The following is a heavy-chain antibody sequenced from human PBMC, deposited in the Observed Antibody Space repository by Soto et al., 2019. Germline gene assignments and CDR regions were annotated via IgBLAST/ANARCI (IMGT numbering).Heavy chain of an antibody. J-gene: IGHJ6*02. CDR2: ISAYNGNT. D-gene: IGHD2-2*01. Sequence: ASVKVSCKASGYTFAYYGIGWVRQAPGQGLEWLGWISAYNGNTHHAQNLQGRVTMTTDTSTSTAYMELRSLRSDDTAVYYCARGGQECSSTGCSYNYDGMDVWGQGTTVTVS. CDR3: ARGGQECSSTGCSYNYDGMDV. CDR1: GYTFAYYG. V-gene: IGHV1-18*01.